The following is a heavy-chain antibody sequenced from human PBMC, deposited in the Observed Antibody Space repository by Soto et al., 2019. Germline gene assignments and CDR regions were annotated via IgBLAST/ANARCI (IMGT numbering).Heavy chain of an antibody. Sequence: PSETLSLTCAVYGGSFSGYYWSWIRQPPGKGLEWIGEINHSGSTNYNPSLKSRVTISVDTSKNQFSLKLSSVTAADTAVYYCARRGYVDYYGMDVWGQGTTVTVSS. J-gene: IGHJ6*02. V-gene: IGHV4-34*01. CDR3: ARRGYVDYYGMDV. CDR2: INHSGST. D-gene: IGHD3-16*01. CDR1: GGSFSGYY.